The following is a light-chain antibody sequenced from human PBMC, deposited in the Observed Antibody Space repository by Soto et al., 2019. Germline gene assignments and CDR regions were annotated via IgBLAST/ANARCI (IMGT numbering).Light chain of an antibody. Sequence: DIQMTQSPSSLSASVGDRVTITCRASQSISSYLNWYQQKPGKAPKLLNYAASSLQSGVPSRFSGSGSGTDFTLTISSLQPEDFATYYCQQSYSTPPTFGQGAKVDI. J-gene: IGKJ1*01. CDR3: QQSYSTPPT. CDR1: QSISSY. V-gene: IGKV1-39*01. CDR2: AAS.